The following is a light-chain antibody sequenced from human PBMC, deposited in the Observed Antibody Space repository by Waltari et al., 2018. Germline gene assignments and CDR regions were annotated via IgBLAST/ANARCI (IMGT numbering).Light chain of an antibody. CDR3: QQYRT. Sequence: DIVMTQSPDSLAVSLGERATINCKSSQSVLYSSNNKNCLAWYQQKPGQPPKLLIYWASTRESGVPDRFSGSGSGTDFTLTISSLQAEDVAVYYCQQYRTFGQGTKVEIK. J-gene: IGKJ1*01. CDR2: WAS. CDR1: QSVLYSSNNKNC. V-gene: IGKV4-1*01.